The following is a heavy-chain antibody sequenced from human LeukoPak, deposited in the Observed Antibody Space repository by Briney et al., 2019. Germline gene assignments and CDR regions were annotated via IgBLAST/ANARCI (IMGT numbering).Heavy chain of an antibody. Sequence: SETLSLTCTVSGGSISSSSYYWGWIRQPPGKGLEWIGSIYYSGSTYYNPSLKSRVTISVDTSKNQFSLKLRSVTAADTAVYYGARSAGTEYFQHWGQGTLVTVSS. CDR1: GGSISSSSYY. CDR3: ARSAGTEYFQH. J-gene: IGHJ1*01. D-gene: IGHD1-14*01. V-gene: IGHV4-39*07. CDR2: IYYSGST.